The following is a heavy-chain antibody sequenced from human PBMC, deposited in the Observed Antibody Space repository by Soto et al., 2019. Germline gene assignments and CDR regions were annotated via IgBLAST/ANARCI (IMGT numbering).Heavy chain of an antibody. Sequence: QVQLVQSGAEVKKPGSSVKVSCKASGGIFSRYAISWVRQAPGQGLEWMGGIIPIFGTANYAQKFQGRVTITADESTSTAYMELSSLRSEDTAVYYCARQGAALRDYYYGMDVWGQGTTVTVSS. CDR3: ARQGAALRDYYYGMDV. V-gene: IGHV1-69*12. CDR1: GGIFSRYA. J-gene: IGHJ6*02. CDR2: IIPIFGTA. D-gene: IGHD6-25*01.